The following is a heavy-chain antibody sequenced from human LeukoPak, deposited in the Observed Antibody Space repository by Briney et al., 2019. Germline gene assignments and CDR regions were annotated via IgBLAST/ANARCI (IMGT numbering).Heavy chain of an antibody. V-gene: IGHV3-15*01. D-gene: IGHD3-10*02. Sequence: GGSLRLSCAASGFTFTHAWMSWVRQAPGKGLEWIGRSKSQTDGGATDYAAPVKGRFTISRGDSENTVDLQMNSLKTEDTAVYYCTTLSYVGGDWGQGTLVTVSS. CDR3: TTLSYVGGD. CDR2: SKSQTDGGAT. J-gene: IGHJ4*02. CDR1: GFTFTHAW.